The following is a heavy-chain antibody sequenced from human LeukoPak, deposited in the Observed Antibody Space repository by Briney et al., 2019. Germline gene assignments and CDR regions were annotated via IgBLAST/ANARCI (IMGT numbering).Heavy chain of an antibody. V-gene: IGHV4-34*01. Sequence: SETLSLTCAVYGGSFSGYYWSWIRQPPGKGLEWSGEINHSGSTNYNPSLKSRVTISVDTSKNQFSLKLSSVTAADTAVYYCARGVGTPPFVPLDPMVRGVTPFDYWGQGTLVTVSS. J-gene: IGHJ4*02. D-gene: IGHD3-10*01. CDR1: GGSFSGYY. CDR2: INHSGST. CDR3: ARGVGTPPFVPLDPMVRGVTPFDY.